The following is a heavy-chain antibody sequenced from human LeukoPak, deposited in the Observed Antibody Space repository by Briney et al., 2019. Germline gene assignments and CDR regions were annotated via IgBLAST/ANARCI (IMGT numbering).Heavy chain of an antibody. CDR2: IYYRGST. J-gene: IGHJ5*01. D-gene: IGHD3-22*01. CDR1: GGSISSYY. CDR3: ARHDYYDSSGGFDF. V-gene: IGHV4-59*08. Sequence: SETLSLTCTVSGGSISSYYWSWIRQPPGKGLEWIGYIYYRGSTNYNPSLKSRVTISVDTSKNQFSLKLSSVTAADTAVYYCARHDYYDSSGGFDFWGQGTLVTVSS.